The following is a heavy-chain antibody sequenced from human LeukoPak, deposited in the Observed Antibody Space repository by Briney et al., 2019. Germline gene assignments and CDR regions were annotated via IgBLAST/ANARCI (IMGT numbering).Heavy chain of an antibody. CDR3: ARVGLTRGEAFDI. CDR2: IDPNSGAR. V-gene: IGHV1-2*02. D-gene: IGHD3-16*01. Sequence: ASVKVSCKASGYTFTDYNIHWVRQAPGQGLEWMGWIDPNSGARKYAQKFQGGATMTRDTSITTAYMELSSLRYDDTATYYGARVGLTRGEAFDIWGQGTMVTVSS. J-gene: IGHJ3*02. CDR1: GYTFTDYN.